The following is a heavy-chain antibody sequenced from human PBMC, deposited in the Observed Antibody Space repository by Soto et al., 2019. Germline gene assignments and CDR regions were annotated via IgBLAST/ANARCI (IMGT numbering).Heavy chain of an antibody. CDR2: ISGSVDST. Sequence: EVQLLESGGGLVQPGGSLRLSCAASGFPFSMYAMTWTRQAPGKALEWVSAISGSVDSTYYADSGKGRFTISRDNSKKTVYLEMNSLRVEDTAVYHCAKSPSRAQYGMDDWGQGTTVTGSS. D-gene: IGHD6-6*01. CDR3: AKSPSRAQYGMDD. J-gene: IGHJ6*02. CDR1: GFPFSMYA. V-gene: IGHV3-23*01.